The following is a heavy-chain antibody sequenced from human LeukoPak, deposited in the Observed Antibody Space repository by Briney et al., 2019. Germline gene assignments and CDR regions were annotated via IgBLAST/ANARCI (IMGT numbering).Heavy chain of an antibody. Sequence: ASVKVSCKASGYTFTGYYMHWVRQAPGQGLEWMGWINPNSGGTNYAQKFQGRVTMTRDTSTSTAYMELSRLRSDDTAVYYCARSRGQYDAFDIWGQGTMVTVSS. D-gene: IGHD3/OR15-3a*01. V-gene: IGHV1-2*02. J-gene: IGHJ3*02. CDR1: GYTFTGYY. CDR3: ARSRGQYDAFDI. CDR2: INPNSGGT.